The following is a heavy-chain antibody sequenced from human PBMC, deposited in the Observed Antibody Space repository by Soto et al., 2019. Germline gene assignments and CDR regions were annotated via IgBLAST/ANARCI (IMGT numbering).Heavy chain of an antibody. CDR1: GYTFTSYG. J-gene: IGHJ6*02. CDR2: INGYTGNT. V-gene: IGHV1-18*01. Sequence: ASVKGSCKPSGYTFTSYGLSWVRQAPGQGLEWMGWINGYTGNTNYVQKFQGRVTMTTDTSTNTAYLDLWTLISDDTAVYYCARSWVTGKGGIDVWGQGTTVIVSS. CDR3: ARSWVTGKGGIDV. D-gene: IGHD3-16*01.